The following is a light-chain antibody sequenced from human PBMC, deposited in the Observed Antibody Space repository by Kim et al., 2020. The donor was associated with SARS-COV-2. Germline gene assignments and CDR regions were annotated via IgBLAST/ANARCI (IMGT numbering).Light chain of an antibody. CDR1: QNINKW. CDR3: QHYTSSLWT. V-gene: IGKV1-5*03. J-gene: IGKJ1*01. Sequence: DVQMTQSPSTLSASVGDRVTITCRASQNINKWLAWYQQKPGKAPRLLIYKAYTLESGVPSRFSGSGSGTEFTLTISSLQPDDFATYYCQHYTSSLWTFGQGSKVEIK. CDR2: KAY.